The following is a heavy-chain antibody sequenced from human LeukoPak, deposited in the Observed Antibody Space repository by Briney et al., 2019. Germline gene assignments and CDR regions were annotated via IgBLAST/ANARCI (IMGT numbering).Heavy chain of an antibody. CDR2: IWYDGSNK. CDR3: ARGTSGSGSYTVLLDY. D-gene: IGHD3-10*01. CDR1: GFTFSSYG. V-gene: IGHV3-33*01. Sequence: GGSLRLACAASGFTFSSYGMHWVRQAPGKGLEWVAVIWYDGSNKYYADSVKGRFTISRDNSKNTLYLQMNSLRAEDTAVYYCARGTSGSGSYTVLLDYWGQGTLVTVSS. J-gene: IGHJ4*02.